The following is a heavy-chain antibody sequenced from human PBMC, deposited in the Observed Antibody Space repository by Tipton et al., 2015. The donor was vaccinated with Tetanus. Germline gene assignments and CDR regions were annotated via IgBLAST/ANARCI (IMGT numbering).Heavy chain of an antibody. J-gene: IGHJ3*02. CDR2: IHSSGST. V-gene: IGHV4-59*01. CDR1: GGSISSYY. Sequence: TLSLTCTVSGGSISSYYWSWIRQPPGKGPEWIGQIHSSGSTNYIPSLKSRVTISLDTSKNQFSLRLTSVTAADKAVYYCARDHTRYSGSSVATFDIWGQGTMVTVSS. CDR3: ARDHTRYSGSSVATFDI. D-gene: IGHD6-6*01.